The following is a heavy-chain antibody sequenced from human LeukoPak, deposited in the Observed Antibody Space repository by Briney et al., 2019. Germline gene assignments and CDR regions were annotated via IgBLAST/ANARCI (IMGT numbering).Heavy chain of an antibody. J-gene: IGHJ4*02. CDR1: GFSLSTSVVG. V-gene: IGHV2-5*02. CDR3: AHRQPAGEYIVGTTIFDY. CDR2: IYWDDDK. Sequence: SGPTLVNPTQTLTLTCTFSGFSLSTSVVGVGWIRQPPGKALEWLALIYWDDDKRYSPSLKSRLTITKDTYKNQVVLTMTNMDPVDTATYYCAHRQPAGEYIVGTTIFDYWGQGTLVTVSS. D-gene: IGHD1-26*01.